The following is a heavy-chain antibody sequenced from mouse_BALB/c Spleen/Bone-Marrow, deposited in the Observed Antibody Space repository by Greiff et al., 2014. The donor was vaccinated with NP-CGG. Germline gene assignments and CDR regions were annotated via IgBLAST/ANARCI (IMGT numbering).Heavy chain of an antibody. J-gene: IGHJ2*01. CDR2: IDPANGNT. CDR3: ARYRLGTYFDY. V-gene: IGHV14-3*02. Sequence: DVKLQESGAELVKPGASVKLSCTASGSNIKDTYMHWVKQRPEQGLEWIGRIDPANGNTKYDPKFQGKATITAGTSSNTAYLQLSSLTSEDTAVYYCARYRLGTYFDYWGQGTTLTVSS. CDR1: GSNIKDTY. D-gene: IGHD1-2*01.